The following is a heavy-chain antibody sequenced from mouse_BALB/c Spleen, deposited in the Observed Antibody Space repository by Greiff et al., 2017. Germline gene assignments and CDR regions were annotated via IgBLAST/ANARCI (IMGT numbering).Heavy chain of an antibody. CDR2: ISSGGSYT. Sequence: EVKLVESGGGLVKPGGSLKLSCAASGFTFSSYAMSWVRQTPEKRLEWVATISSGGSYTSYPDSVKGRFTISRDNAKNTLYLQMSSLRSEDTAMYYCARQVYYYGSSPSAMDYWGQGTSVTVSS. D-gene: IGHD1-1*01. CDR1: GFTFSSYA. V-gene: IGHV5-9-3*01. J-gene: IGHJ4*01. CDR3: ARQVYYYGSSPSAMDY.